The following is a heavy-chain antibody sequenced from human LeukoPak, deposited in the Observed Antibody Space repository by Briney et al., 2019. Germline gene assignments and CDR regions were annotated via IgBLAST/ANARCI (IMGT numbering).Heavy chain of an antibody. CDR1: GFTFSSYS. CDR2: ISISSSAI. V-gene: IGHV3-48*01. Sequence: TGGSLRLSCAASGFTFSSYSMNWVRQAPGKGLEWVSKISISSSAIYYADSVKGRFTISRDNSKNTLYLQMNSLRTEDTALYYCATMRGFPNWFGPWGQGALVTVSS. J-gene: IGHJ5*02. CDR3: ATMRGFPNWFGP.